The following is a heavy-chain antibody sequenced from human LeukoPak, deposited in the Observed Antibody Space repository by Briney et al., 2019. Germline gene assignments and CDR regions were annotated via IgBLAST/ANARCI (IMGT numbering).Heavy chain of an antibody. CDR3: ARDSKRLRYYYMDV. Sequence: PGGSLRLSCAASGFTFSSYWMSWVRQAPGKGLEWVANIKQDGSEKYYVDSVKGRFTISRDNAKNSLYLQMDSLRAEDTAVYFCARDSKRLRYYYMDVWGKGTTVTISS. J-gene: IGHJ6*03. CDR2: IKQDGSEK. CDR1: GFTFSSYW. V-gene: IGHV3-7*01. D-gene: IGHD6-25*01.